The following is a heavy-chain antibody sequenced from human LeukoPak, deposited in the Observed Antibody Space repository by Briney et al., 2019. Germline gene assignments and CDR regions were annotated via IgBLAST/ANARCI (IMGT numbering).Heavy chain of an antibody. D-gene: IGHD4-17*01. J-gene: IGHJ4*02. CDR1: GFPFSIYA. Sequence: GGSLRLSCAASGFPFSIYAMSWVRQAPGKGLAWVSGLNEDGGYTYYADSVKGRFTISRDNSENTLYLQMSSLRDEDTAVYYCARDRDYAFDYWGQGTLVTVSS. CDR3: ARDRDYAFDY. V-gene: IGHV3-23*01. CDR2: LNEDGGYT.